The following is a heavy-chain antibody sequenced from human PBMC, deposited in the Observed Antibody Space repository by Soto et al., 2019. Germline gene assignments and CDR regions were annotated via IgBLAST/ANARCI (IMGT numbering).Heavy chain of an antibody. CDR3: AKGGREYSSSSDDYFDY. J-gene: IGHJ4*02. D-gene: IGHD6-6*01. V-gene: IGHV3-53*05. CDR2: IYSGGST. Sequence: GGSLRLSCAASGFTVSSNYMSWVRQAPGKGLEWVSVIYSGGSTYYADSVKGRFTISRDNAKNTLYLQMNSLRAEGTAVYYCAKGGREYSSSSDDYFDYWGQGTLVTVSS. CDR1: GFTVSSNY.